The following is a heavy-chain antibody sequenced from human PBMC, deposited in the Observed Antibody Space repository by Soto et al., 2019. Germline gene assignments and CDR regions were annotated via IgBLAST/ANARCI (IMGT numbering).Heavy chain of an antibody. CDR1: SGSFSGYY. Sequence: SATLSLTCAVYSGSFSGYYWTWIRQAPGKELEWIGEINHSGGTNYNSSLKSRVTISVDTSKNQFSLILYSVTAADTAVYYCARDGQYYHFWMCYQHEGHYGLDVWGQGTTVTVS. V-gene: IGHV4-34*01. J-gene: IGHJ6*02. CDR3: ARDGQYYHFWMCYQHEGHYGLDV. D-gene: IGHD3-3*02. CDR2: INHSGGT.